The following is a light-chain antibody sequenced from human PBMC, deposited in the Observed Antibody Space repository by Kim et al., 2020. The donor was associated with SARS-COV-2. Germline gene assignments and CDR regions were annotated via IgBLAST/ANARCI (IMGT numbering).Light chain of an antibody. CDR2: DVS. V-gene: IGKV3-15*01. Sequence: LSAFPGESATLSGRASQTVTGRVAWYQQKSGQAPRLVMYDVSTRASGIPARFSGSGSGTEFTLTISSLESEDFAVYYCQQYHNYYTFGQGTKLEI. CDR3: QQYHNYYT. CDR1: QTVTGR. J-gene: IGKJ2*01.